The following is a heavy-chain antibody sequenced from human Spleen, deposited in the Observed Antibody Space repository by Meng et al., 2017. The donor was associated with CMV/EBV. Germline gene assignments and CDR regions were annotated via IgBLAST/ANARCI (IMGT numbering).Heavy chain of an antibody. Sequence: SCAASGFTFSSYSMNWVRQAPGKGLEWVSSISSSSSYIYYADSVKGRFTISRDNAKNSLYLQMNSLRAEDTAVYYCARDGEDSSSWSLDYWGQGTLVTVSS. J-gene: IGHJ4*02. CDR3: ARDGEDSSSWSLDY. CDR2: ISSSSSYI. V-gene: IGHV3-21*01. D-gene: IGHD6-13*01. CDR1: GFTFSSYS.